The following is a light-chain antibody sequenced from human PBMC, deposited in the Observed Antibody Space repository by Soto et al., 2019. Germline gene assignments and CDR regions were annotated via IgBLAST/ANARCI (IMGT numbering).Light chain of an antibody. CDR1: QGVSRK. V-gene: IGKV3-20*01. J-gene: IGKJ1*01. CDR2: GAS. CDR3: QQYGSSTWT. Sequence: DIVMTQSPATLSVAPGERVTFSCRASQGVSRKLAWYQHKPGQAPRVIISGASSRATGIPDRFSVSGSGTDFTLTISRLENEDFAVYYCQQYGSSTWTFGQGTKVDIK.